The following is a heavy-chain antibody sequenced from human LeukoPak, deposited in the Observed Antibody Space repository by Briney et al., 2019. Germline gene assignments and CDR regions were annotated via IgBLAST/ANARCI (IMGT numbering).Heavy chain of an antibody. CDR1: GFTFSSYW. D-gene: IGHD2-2*01. V-gene: IGHV3-7*01. J-gene: IGHJ3*02. Sequence: GGSLRLSCAASGFTFSSYWMSWVRQAPGKGLEWVANIKQDGSEKYYVDSVKGRFTISRDSAKNSLHLQMNSLRAEDTAVYYCARSGVVPAAIGAFDIWGQGTMVTVSS. CDR2: IKQDGSEK. CDR3: ARSGVVPAAIGAFDI.